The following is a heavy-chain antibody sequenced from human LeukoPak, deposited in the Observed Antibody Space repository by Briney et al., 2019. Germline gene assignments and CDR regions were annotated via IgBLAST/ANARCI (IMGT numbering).Heavy chain of an antibody. Sequence: GGSLRLSCAASGFTFSSYAMHWVRQAPGKGLEWVAVISYDGSNKYYADSVKGRFAISRDNSKNTLYLQMNSLRAEDTAVYYCARDNGYSYGYGDYWGQGTLVTVSS. CDR3: ARDNGYSYGYGDY. J-gene: IGHJ4*02. CDR1: GFTFSSYA. CDR2: ISYDGSNK. D-gene: IGHD5-18*01. V-gene: IGHV3-30*09.